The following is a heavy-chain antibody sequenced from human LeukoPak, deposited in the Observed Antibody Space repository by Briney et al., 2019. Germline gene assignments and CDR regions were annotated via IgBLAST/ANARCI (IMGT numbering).Heavy chain of an antibody. Sequence: ASVKVSCKASGGTFSSYAISWVRQAPGQGLEWMGGIIPIFGTANYVQKFQGRVTITADESTSTAFMELSSLRSEDTAVYYCARGRIAAAGTGYYYYGMDVWGQGTTVTVSS. CDR1: GGTFSSYA. CDR2: IIPIFGTA. V-gene: IGHV1-69*13. D-gene: IGHD6-13*01. CDR3: ARGRIAAAGTGYYYYGMDV. J-gene: IGHJ6*02.